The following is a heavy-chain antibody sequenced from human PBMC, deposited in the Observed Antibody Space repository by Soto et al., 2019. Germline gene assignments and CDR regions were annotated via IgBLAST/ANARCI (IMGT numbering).Heavy chain of an antibody. CDR3: ARVPQDKYSGSSLPPGSSYFDY. J-gene: IGHJ4*02. CDR1: GFTFSSYA. Sequence: GGSLRLSCAASGFTFSSYAMHWVRQAPGKGLEWVAVISYDGSNKYYADSVKGRFTNSRDNSKNTLYLQMNSLRAEDTAVYYCARVPQDKYSGSSLPPGSSYFDYWGQGTLVTVSS. D-gene: IGHD1-26*01. CDR2: ISYDGSNK. V-gene: IGHV3-30-3*01.